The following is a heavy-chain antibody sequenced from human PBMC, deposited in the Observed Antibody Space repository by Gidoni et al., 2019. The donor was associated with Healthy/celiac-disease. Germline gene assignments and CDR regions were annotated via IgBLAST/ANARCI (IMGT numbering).Heavy chain of an antibody. D-gene: IGHD5-12*01. CDR3: ARRGSRLRSVGWFDP. J-gene: IGHJ5*02. Sequence: QVQLQQWGAGLLKPSETLSLTCAVYGGSFSGYYWSWIRQPPGKGLEWIGEINHSGSTNYNPSLKSRVTISVDTSKNQFSLKLSSVTAADTAVYYCARRGSRLRSVGWFDPWGQGTLVTVSS. CDR1: GGSFSGYY. CDR2: INHSGST. V-gene: IGHV4-34*01.